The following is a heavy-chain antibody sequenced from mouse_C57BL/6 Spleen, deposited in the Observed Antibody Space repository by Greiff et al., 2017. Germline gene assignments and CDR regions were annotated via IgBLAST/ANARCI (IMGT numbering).Heavy chain of an antibody. CDR3: ARGANWDNYAMDD. Sequence: EVKLVESGGGLVKPGGSLKLSCAASGFTFSDYGMHWVRQAPEKGLEWVAYISSGSSTIYYADTVKGRFTISRDNAKNTLFLQMTSLRSEDTAMYYCARGANWDNYAMDDWGQGTSVTVSS. CDR2: ISSGSSTI. J-gene: IGHJ4*01. CDR1: GFTFSDYG. V-gene: IGHV5-17*01. D-gene: IGHD4-1*01.